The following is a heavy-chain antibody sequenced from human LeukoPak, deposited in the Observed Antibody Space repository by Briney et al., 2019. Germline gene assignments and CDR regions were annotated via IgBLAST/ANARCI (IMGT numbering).Heavy chain of an antibody. D-gene: IGHD3-3*01. V-gene: IGHV4-59*01. CDR3: ARGVHYDFWSGYSFDY. Sequence: SETLSLTCTVSGGSISSYYWSWIRQPPGKGLEWIGYIYYSGSTNYSPSLKSRVTISVDTSKNQFSLKLSSVTAADTAVYYCARGVHYDFWSGYSFDYWGQGTLVTVSS. J-gene: IGHJ4*02. CDR2: IYYSGST. CDR1: GGSISSYY.